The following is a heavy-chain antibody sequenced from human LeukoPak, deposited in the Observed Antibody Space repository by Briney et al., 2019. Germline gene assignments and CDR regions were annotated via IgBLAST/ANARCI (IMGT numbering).Heavy chain of an antibody. CDR3: AREIAGSGPAFDI. Sequence: GGSLRLSCAASGFTLSSYEMNWVRQAPGKGLEWVSYISSSGSTKYYTDSVRGRFTISRDNAENSLSLQMNSLRAEDTAVYYCAREIAGSGPAFDIWGQGTMVTVSS. J-gene: IGHJ3*02. CDR1: GFTLSSYE. D-gene: IGHD6-13*01. V-gene: IGHV3-48*03. CDR2: ISSSGSTK.